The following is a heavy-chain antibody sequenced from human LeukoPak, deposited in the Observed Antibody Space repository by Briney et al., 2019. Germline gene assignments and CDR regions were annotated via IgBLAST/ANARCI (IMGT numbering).Heavy chain of an antibody. Sequence: SVKVSCKASGGTFSSYAISWVRQAPGQGLEWMGGTIPIFGTANYAQKFQGRVTITTDESTSTAYMKLSSLRSEDTAVYYCARGEMITFGGVFDYWGQGTLVTVSS. CDR2: TIPIFGTA. J-gene: IGHJ4*02. CDR1: GGTFSSYA. CDR3: ARGEMITFGGVFDY. V-gene: IGHV1-69*05. D-gene: IGHD3-16*01.